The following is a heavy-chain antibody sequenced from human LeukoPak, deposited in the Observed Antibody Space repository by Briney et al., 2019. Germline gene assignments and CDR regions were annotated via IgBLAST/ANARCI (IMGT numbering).Heavy chain of an antibody. CDR3: AHMTTNTIFGVVIPLDFDY. V-gene: IGHV2-5*01. D-gene: IGHD3-3*01. CDR2: IYWNDDK. CDR1: GFSLSTSGVG. J-gene: IGHJ4*02. Sequence: SGPTLVNPTQTLTLTCTYSGFSLSTSGVGVGWIRQPPGKALEWLALIYWNDDKRYSPSLKSRLTITKDTSKNQVVLTMTNTDPVDTATYYCAHMTTNTIFGVVIPLDFDYWGQGTLVTVSS.